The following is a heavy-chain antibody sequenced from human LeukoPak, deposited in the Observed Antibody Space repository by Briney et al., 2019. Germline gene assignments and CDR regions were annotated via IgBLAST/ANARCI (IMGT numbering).Heavy chain of an antibody. Sequence: GGSLRLSCAASGFTLSSYAMSWVRQGPGKGLEWVSAISVSGNTYHADSVKGRFTISRDSSKNTLYLQMNSLKTEDTAVYYCTRLYRAGGSSFWGQGTLVTVSS. CDR3: TRLYRAGGSSF. D-gene: IGHD1-26*01. J-gene: IGHJ4*02. CDR1: GFTLSSYA. CDR2: ISVSGNT. V-gene: IGHV3-23*01.